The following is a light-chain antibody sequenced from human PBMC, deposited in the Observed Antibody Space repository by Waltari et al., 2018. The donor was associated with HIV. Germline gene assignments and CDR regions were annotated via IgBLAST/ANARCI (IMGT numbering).Light chain of an antibody. CDR1: NIGSNT. J-gene: IGLJ3*02. V-gene: IGLV3-21*02. CDR2: ADS. Sequence: SYVLTQPPSVSVAPGQTARITCGGNNIGSNTVHWYQQSPGQAPVLVVQADSDRPSGIPERFAGSNSGNTATLTMSRVEAGDEADYYCQVWDSRSDHPVLGGGTRLTVL. CDR3: QVWDSRSDHPV.